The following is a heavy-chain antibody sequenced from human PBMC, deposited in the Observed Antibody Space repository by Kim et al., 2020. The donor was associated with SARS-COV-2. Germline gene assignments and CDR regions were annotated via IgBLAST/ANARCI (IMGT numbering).Heavy chain of an antibody. Sequence: GGSLRLSCVASGFTFSDYSIHWVRQAPEKGLEWVSAISWNSVTIVYADSVKGRFTISRDNAKNSLYLQMNSLRAEDTALYYCARRTCSGGCKALDYWGQGTLVTVSS. CDR1: GFTFSDYS. D-gene: IGHD1-26*01. CDR3: ARRTCSGGCKALDY. J-gene: IGHJ4*02. V-gene: IGHV3-9*01. CDR2: ISWNSVTI.